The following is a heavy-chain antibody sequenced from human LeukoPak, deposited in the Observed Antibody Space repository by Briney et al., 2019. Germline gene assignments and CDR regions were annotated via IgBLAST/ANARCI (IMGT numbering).Heavy chain of an antibody. CDR3: ARQGLGGWFGELLMVDY. V-gene: IGHV5-51*01. CDR1: GHSFTSYW. D-gene: IGHD3-10*01. J-gene: IGHJ4*02. CDR2: IYPGDSDT. Sequence: PGESLKISCKGSGHSFTSYWIGWVRQMPGKGLEWMGIIYPGDSDTRHSPSFQGQVTISADKSISTAYLQWSSLKASDTAMYYCARQGLGGWFGELLMVDYWGQGTLVTVSS.